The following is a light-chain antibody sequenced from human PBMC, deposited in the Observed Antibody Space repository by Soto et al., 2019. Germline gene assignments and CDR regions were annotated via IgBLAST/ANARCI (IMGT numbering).Light chain of an antibody. Sequence: DIQLTQSPTSLSASVGHRVTIACRASQFIDSYLNWYQQKPGKAPKLLIYAASSLQSGVSSRFSGSGSGTDFTLTINSLQPEDFATYYCQQSYSTTRTFGQGTKVEIK. CDR3: QQSYSTTRT. CDR2: AAS. V-gene: IGKV1-39*01. CDR1: QFIDSY. J-gene: IGKJ1*01.